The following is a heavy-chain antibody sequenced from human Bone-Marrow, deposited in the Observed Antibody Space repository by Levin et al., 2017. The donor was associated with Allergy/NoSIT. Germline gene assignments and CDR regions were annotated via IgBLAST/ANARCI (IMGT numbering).Heavy chain of an antibody. CDR2: TNYNGGT. CDR1: GASLSGYY. D-gene: IGHD3-22*01. Sequence: KPSETLSLTCAVSGASLSGYYWTWIRQPPGKGLEWIGETNYNGGTKYNPSLKSRVNIAVDTSKNQFSLKLNSVTAADTAVYYCARESGMTVVGWFDPWGQGTLVSVSS. CDR3: ARESGMTVVGWFDP. V-gene: IGHV4-34*01. J-gene: IGHJ5*02.